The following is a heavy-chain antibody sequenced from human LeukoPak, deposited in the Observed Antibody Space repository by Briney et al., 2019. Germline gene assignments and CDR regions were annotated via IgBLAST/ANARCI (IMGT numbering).Heavy chain of an antibody. D-gene: IGHD1-26*01. V-gene: IGHV1-2*04. CDR1: GYTFTGYY. CDR3: ARDPAREIPEYYFDY. J-gene: IGHJ4*02. CDR2: INPNSGGT. Sequence: GASVKVSCKASGYTFTGYYMHWVRQAPGQGLEWMGWINPNSGGTNYAQKFQGWVTMTRDTSISTVYMELSSLRSEDTAVYYCARDPAREIPEYYFDYWGQGTLVTVSS.